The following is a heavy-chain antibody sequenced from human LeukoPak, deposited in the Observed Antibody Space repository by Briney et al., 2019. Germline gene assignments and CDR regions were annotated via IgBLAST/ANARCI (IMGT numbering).Heavy chain of an antibody. V-gene: IGHV3-13*04. J-gene: IGHJ6*02. CDR1: GFTFSTYD. CDR2: INPAGDT. CDR3: ARGECRGGSCFSMDV. Sequence: GGSLRLSCAASGFTFSTYDMHWVRQATGKGLEWVSGINPAGDTYYPGSVKGRFTISREDAKNSFYLQMNSLRVGDTAVYYCARGECRGGSCFSMDVWGQGTTVTVSS. D-gene: IGHD2-15*01.